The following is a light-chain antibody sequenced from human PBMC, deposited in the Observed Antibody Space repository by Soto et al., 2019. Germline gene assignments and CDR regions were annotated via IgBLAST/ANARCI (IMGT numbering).Light chain of an antibody. J-gene: IGKJ1*01. CDR1: QSVSSY. V-gene: IGKV3-20*01. CDR3: QQYGSSSIT. CDR2: FAS. Sequence: EIVLTQSPGTLSLSPGERATPSCRARQSVSSYLAWYQQNHGQAPRLLIYFASSRATGIPDRFSGRASGTDFTLTVSSLEPEDFAVYYFQQYGSSSITFGQGTKEEIK.